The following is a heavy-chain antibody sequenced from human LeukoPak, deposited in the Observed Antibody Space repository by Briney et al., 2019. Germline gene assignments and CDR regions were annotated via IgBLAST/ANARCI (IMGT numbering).Heavy chain of an antibody. CDR2: ISPTGSTT. CDR3: ACSGRGPFDA. D-gene: IGHD6-19*01. V-gene: IGHV3-74*01. J-gene: IGHJ3*01. CDR1: GFSFSGHW. Sequence: GGSLRLSCTASGFSFSGHWMHWARQLPGKGLVWVSRISPTGSTTSYADSVKGRFTVSRDNAKNTLYLQVNNLRAEDTAVYYCACSGRGPFDAWGQGTMVTVSS.